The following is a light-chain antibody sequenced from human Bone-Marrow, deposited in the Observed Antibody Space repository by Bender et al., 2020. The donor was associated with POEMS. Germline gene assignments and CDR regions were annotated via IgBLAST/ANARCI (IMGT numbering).Light chain of an antibody. V-gene: IGLV2-14*02. CDR2: EVR. Sequence: QSALTQPASVSGSPGQSITISCTGASSDVGAYNLVSWYQQHPGKAPKLLIYEVRKRPSGVSNRFSGSKSDNTASLTISGLQAEDEADYYCSSFTNSIPYAFGTGTMVTVI. CDR1: SSDVGAYNL. J-gene: IGLJ1*01. CDR3: SSFTNSIPYA.